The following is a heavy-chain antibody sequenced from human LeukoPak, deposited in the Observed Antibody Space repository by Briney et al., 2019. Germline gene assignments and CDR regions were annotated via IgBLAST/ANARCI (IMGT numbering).Heavy chain of an antibody. Sequence: AASVKVSCKASGYTFTSYDINWVRQATGQGLEWMGWMNPNSGNTGYAQKFQGRVTMTRNTSISTAYMELSSLRSEDTAMYYCARQQWLVKSYNWFDPWAREPWSPSPQ. D-gene: IGHD6-19*01. V-gene: IGHV1-8*01. CDR3: ARQQWLVKSYNWFDP. J-gene: IGHJ5*02. CDR1: GYTFTSYD. CDR2: MNPNSGNT.